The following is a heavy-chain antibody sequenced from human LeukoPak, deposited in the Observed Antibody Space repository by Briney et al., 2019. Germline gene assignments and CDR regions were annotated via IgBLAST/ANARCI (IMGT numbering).Heavy chain of an antibody. CDR1: GGSISSYY. Sequence: PSETLSLTCTVSGGSISSYYWSWIRQPPGKGLEWIGYIYYSGSTNYNPSLKSRVTISVDTSKNQFSLKLSSVTAADTAVYYCARLVDTAMETDYWGQGTLVTVSS. D-gene: IGHD5-18*01. V-gene: IGHV4-59*12. J-gene: IGHJ4*02. CDR3: ARLVDTAMETDY. CDR2: IYYSGST.